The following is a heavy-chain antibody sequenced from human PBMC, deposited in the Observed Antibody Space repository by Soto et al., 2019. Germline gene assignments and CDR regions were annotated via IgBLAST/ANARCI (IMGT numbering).Heavy chain of an antibody. CDR1: GSTFSSYA. Sequence: EVQLLESGGGLVQPGGSLRLSCAASGSTFSSYAMSWVRQAPGKGLEWVSAITNSGGSTYYADSVKGRFTISRDNSKNTLYLQMNSLRAEDTAVYYCAKIPHSSSWYLDAFDIWGQGTMVTVSS. V-gene: IGHV3-23*01. CDR2: ITNSGGST. CDR3: AKIPHSSSWYLDAFDI. J-gene: IGHJ3*02. D-gene: IGHD6-13*01.